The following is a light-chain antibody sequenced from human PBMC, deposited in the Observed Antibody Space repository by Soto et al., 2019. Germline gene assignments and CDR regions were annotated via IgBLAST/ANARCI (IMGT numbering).Light chain of an antibody. V-gene: IGLV2-14*01. CDR1: SSDVGGYTY. CDR2: EVS. J-gene: IGLJ1*01. CDR3: HSYTSSSTYV. Sequence: QSALTQPASVSGSPGQSITISCTGTSSDVGGYTYVSWYQQHPGKAPKLMIFEVSNRPSGVSNRFSGSKSGNTASLTISGLQAEDEADYYCHSYTSSSTYVFGTGTKLTVL.